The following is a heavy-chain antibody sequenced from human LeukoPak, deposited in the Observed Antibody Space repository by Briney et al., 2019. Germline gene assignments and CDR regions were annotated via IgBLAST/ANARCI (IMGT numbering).Heavy chain of an antibody. Sequence: GGSLRLSCAASGFTFSSYEMNWLRQAPGKGLEWFLYISSSGSTIYYADSVKGRFTISRDNAKNSLYLKMNSLRAEDTAVDYCARERTPKVFYGSGTFDRYYDYWGQGTLVTVSS. CDR1: GFTFSSYE. CDR2: ISSSGSTI. V-gene: IGHV3-48*03. D-gene: IGHD3-10*01. CDR3: ARERTPKVFYGSGTFDRYYDY. J-gene: IGHJ4*02.